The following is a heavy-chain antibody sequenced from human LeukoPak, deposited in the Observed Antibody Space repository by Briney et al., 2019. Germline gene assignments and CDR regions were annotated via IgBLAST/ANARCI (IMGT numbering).Heavy chain of an antibody. CDR2: ISGSGGST. Sequence: GGSLRLSCAASGFTFSSYAMSWVRQAPGKGLEWVSAISGSGGSTYYADSVKGRFTISRDNSKNTLYLQMNSLRAEDTAVYYCAKVRSSSWYSSYNRFDPWGQGTLVTVSS. J-gene: IGHJ5*02. D-gene: IGHD6-13*01. CDR1: GFTFSSYA. V-gene: IGHV3-23*01. CDR3: AKVRSSSWYSSYNRFDP.